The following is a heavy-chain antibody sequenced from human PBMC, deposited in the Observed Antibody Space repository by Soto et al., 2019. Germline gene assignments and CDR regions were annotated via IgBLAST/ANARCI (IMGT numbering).Heavy chain of an antibody. CDR3: ARDRRITIFGDYYYYYDMDV. CDR1: GFTFCDYY. V-gene: IGHV3-11*04. CDR2: ISSSSTI. D-gene: IGHD3-3*01. Sequence: AGGSLRLSCAASGFTFCDYYMNWVRQAPGKGLEWVSSISSSSTIYYADSVKGRFTISRDNAKNSLYLQMNSLRAEDTAVYYCARDRRITIFGDYYYYYDMDVWGQGTTVTVSS. J-gene: IGHJ6*02.